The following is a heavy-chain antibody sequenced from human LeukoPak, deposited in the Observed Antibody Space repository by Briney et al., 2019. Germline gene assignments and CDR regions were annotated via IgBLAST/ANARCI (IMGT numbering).Heavy chain of an antibody. CDR3: ARHVPSGWYYFDY. V-gene: IGHV5-51*01. Sequence: GESLKISCKDSPYYFIDFWIGWVRQMPGKGLEWMGIIYPGDSDTRYSPSFQGQVTISADKSISTAYLQWSSLKASDTAMYYCARHVPSGWYYFDYWGQGTLVTVSS. D-gene: IGHD6-19*01. J-gene: IGHJ4*02. CDR2: IYPGDSDT. CDR1: PYYFIDFW.